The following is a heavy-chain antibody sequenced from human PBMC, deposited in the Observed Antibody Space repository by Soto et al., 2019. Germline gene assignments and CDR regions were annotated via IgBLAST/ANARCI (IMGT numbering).Heavy chain of an antibody. V-gene: IGHV3-15*07. CDR3: ARKSGQWLPYFDY. CDR1: GFTFSNAW. CDR2: IKSKTDGGTT. Sequence: GGSLRLSCAASGFTFSNAWMNWVRQAPGKGLEWVGRIKSKTDGGTTDYAAPVKGRFTISRDDSKNTLYLQMNSLKTEDTAVYYCARKSGQWLPYFDYWGPGTLVTVSS. D-gene: IGHD6-19*01. J-gene: IGHJ4*02.